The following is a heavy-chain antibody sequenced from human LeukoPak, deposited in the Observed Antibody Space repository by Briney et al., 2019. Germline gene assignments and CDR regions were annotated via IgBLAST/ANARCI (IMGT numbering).Heavy chain of an antibody. CDR3: ARDLVAYYYDSSGYSNAFDI. J-gene: IGHJ3*02. D-gene: IGHD3-22*01. CDR1: GYTFTSYG. CDR2: ISAYNGNT. Sequence: SVKVSCKASGYTFTSYGISWVRQAPGQGLEWMGWISAYNGNTNYAQKLQGRVTMTTDTSTSTAYMELSSLRSEDTAVYYCARDLVAYYYDSSGYSNAFDIWGQGTMVTVSS. V-gene: IGHV1-18*01.